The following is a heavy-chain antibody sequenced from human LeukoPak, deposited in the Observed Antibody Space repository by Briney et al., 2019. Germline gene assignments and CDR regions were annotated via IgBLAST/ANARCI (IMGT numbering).Heavy chain of an antibody. CDR3: ARERAVALYCYYGMDV. CDR2: IWYDGSNK. Sequence: GGSLRLSCAASGFTFSSYGMHWVRQAPGKGLEWVAVIWYDGSNKYYADSVKGRFTISRDNSKNTLYLQMNSLRAEDTAVYYCARERAVALYCYYGMDVWGQGTTVTVSS. V-gene: IGHV3-33*01. D-gene: IGHD2-21*01. CDR1: GFTFSSYG. J-gene: IGHJ6*02.